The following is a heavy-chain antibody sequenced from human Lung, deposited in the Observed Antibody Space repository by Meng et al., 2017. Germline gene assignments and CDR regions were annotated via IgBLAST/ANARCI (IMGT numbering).Heavy chain of an antibody. Sequence: QVHLQQSGPGLLKPSQTLSITCAISGASVSSNSAAWNWLRQSPSRGLEWLGRTYYRSKWYNGYAVSVRSRITINPDTSKNQFSLQLNSVTPEDTAVYYCARSQQWLDSWGQGTLVTVSS. J-gene: IGHJ4*02. CDR1: GASVSSNSAA. CDR3: ARSQQWLDS. D-gene: IGHD6-19*01. CDR2: TYYRSKWYN. V-gene: IGHV6-1*01.